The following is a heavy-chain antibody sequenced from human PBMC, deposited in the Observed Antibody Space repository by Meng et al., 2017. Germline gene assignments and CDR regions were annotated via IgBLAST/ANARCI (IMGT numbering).Heavy chain of an antibody. J-gene: IGHJ4*02. V-gene: IGHV4-59*01. CDR1: GGSISNYY. D-gene: IGHD5-12*01. Sequence: VQRQEWGPGLVPPSETPSLTCTVSGGSISNYYWGWIRQPPGKGLEWIGYIYYSGSTNYNPSLKSRVTMSVDTSKNQFSLKLSSVTAADTAVYFCAREVVYSGYFDHWGQGTVVTVSS. CDR2: IYYSGST. CDR3: AREVVYSGYFDH.